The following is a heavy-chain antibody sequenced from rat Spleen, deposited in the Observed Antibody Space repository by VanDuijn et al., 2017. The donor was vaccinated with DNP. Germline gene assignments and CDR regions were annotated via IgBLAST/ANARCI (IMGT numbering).Heavy chain of an antibody. CDR3: ARSVRATSYYAMDA. CDR1: GYSISSSY. J-gene: IGHJ4*01. D-gene: IGHD1-3*01. V-gene: IGHV3-1*01. CDR2: ISYSGST. Sequence: EVQLQESGPGLVKPSQSLSLTCSVTGYSISSSYRWNWIRKFPGDKMEWIGHISYSGSTGYNPSLKSRISISRDTSKNQFFLQLRSVTTEDTATYYCARSVRATSYYAMDAWGQGTSVTVSS.